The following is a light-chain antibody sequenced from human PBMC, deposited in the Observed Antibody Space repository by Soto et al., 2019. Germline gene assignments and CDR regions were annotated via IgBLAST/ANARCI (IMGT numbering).Light chain of an antibody. V-gene: IGKV3-15*01. CDR1: LSVSSN. CDR3: QPYNNWPFT. J-gene: IGKJ2*01. CDR2: GAS. Sequence: EIVMTQSPATLSVSPGERATLSCRASLSVSSNLAWYQQKPGQAPTLLIYGASARATGIPARFSGSGSGTEFTLTISSLQSEDFAVYYCQPYNNWPFTFGQGTKLEIK.